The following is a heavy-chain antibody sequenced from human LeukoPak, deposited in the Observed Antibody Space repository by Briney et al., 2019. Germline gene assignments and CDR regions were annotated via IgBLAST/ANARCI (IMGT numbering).Heavy chain of an antibody. CDR1: GGSFSGYY. CDR2: INHSGST. CDR3: ARGRGVVTATYYYYYYMDV. J-gene: IGHJ6*03. Sequence: SETLSLTCAVYGGSFSGYYWSRIRQPPGKGLEWIGEINHSGSTNYNPSLKSRVTISVDTSKNQFSLKLSSVTAADTAVYYCARGRGVVTATYYYYYYMDVWGKGTTVTVSS. V-gene: IGHV4-34*01. D-gene: IGHD2-21*02.